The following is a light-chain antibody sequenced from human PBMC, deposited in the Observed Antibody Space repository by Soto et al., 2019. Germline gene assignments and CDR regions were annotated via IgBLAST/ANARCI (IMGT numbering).Light chain of an antibody. V-gene: IGLV6-57*03. CDR3: QSYDRNSVV. J-gene: IGLJ2*01. CDR1: RCSVASKY. Sequence: NFMLTQPHAVYESQGKTITISGARSRCSVASKYVECCQQLPGSAPTTIIYRDDQRPSGVTDRFSASVDSSSNSASLTFSGLQTDYDSEYYAQSYDRNSVVVGGGTKLT. CDR2: RDD.